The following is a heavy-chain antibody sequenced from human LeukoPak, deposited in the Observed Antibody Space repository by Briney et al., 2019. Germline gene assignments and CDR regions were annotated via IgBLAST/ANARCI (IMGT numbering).Heavy chain of an antibody. V-gene: IGHV4-30-2*01. CDR3: ASSYGYVGY. D-gene: IGHD5-18*01. CDR2: IYHSGST. J-gene: IGHJ4*02. CDR1: GGSISSGGYS. Sequence: PSETLSLTCAVSGGSISSGGYSWSWIRQPPGKGLEWIGYIYHSGSTNYNPSLKSRVTISVDTSKNQFSLKLSSVTAADTAVYYCASSYGYVGYWGQGTLVTVSS.